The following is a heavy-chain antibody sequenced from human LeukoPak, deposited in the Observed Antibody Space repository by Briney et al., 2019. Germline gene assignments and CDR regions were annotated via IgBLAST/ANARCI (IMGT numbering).Heavy chain of an antibody. D-gene: IGHD5-18*01. CDR3: ARGGRPYDSHGKFDP. CDR1: GGSISSHY. J-gene: IGHJ5*02. Sequence: PSETLSLTCTVSGGSISSHYWSWVRQPAGKGLEWIGRIYSSGSSNYNPSLKSRVTMSVDTSRKQLSLQVRSVTAADTAVYYCARGGRPYDSHGKFDPWGQGTLVTVSS. V-gene: IGHV4-4*07. CDR2: IYSSGSS.